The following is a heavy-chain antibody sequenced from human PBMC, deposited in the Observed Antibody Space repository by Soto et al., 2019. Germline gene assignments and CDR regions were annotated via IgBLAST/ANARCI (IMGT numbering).Heavy chain of an antibody. D-gene: IGHD3-22*01. J-gene: IGHJ5*02. V-gene: IGHV4-31*03. CDR2: IYYSGST. CDR1: GGSISSGGYY. Sequence: SETLSLTCTVSGGSISSGGYYWSWIRQHPGKGLEWIGYIYYSGSTYYNPSLKSRVTISVDTSKNQFSLKLSSVTAADTAVYYCARGRWEVTYYYDSSGYKPRPNWFDPWGQGTLVTVS. CDR3: ARGRWEVTYYYDSSGYKPRPNWFDP.